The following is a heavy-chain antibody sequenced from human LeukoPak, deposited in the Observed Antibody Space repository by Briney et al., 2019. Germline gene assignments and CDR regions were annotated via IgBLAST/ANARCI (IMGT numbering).Heavy chain of an antibody. J-gene: IGHJ4*02. CDR2: ISYDGSNK. V-gene: IGHV3-30*18. CDR3: AKDQAVAGPTGFDY. CDR1: GFTFSSYG. Sequence: GGSLRLPCAASGFTFSSYGMHWVRQAPGKGLEWVAVISYDGSNKYYADSVKGRFTISRDNSKNTLYLQMNSLRAEDTAVYYCAKDQAVAGPTGFDYWGQGTLVTVSS. D-gene: IGHD6-19*01.